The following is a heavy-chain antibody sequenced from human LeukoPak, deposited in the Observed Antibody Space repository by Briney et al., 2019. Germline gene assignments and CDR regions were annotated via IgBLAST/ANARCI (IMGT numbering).Heavy chain of an antibody. CDR1: GGSISSSSYY. Sequence: SQTLSLTCTVSGGSISSSSYYWGWIRQPPGKGLEWIGEINHNGSTNYNPSLKSRVTISVDTSKNQFSLKLSAVTAADTAVYYCARNPPTHDYWGQGTLVTVSS. J-gene: IGHJ4*02. V-gene: IGHV4-39*07. CDR2: INHNGST. CDR3: ARNPPTHDY.